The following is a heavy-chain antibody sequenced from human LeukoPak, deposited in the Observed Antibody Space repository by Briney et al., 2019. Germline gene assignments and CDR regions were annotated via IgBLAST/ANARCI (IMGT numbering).Heavy chain of an antibody. CDR3: ASSTTVTTSWDY. CDR1: GFTFSSYA. Sequence: GGSLRLSCAASGFTFSSYAMSWVRQAPGKGLEWVSAISGSGGSTYYADPVKGRFTISRDNSKNTLYLQMNSLRAEDTAVYYCASSTTVTTSWDYWGQGTLVTVSS. V-gene: IGHV3-23*01. D-gene: IGHD4-11*01. CDR2: ISGSGGST. J-gene: IGHJ4*02.